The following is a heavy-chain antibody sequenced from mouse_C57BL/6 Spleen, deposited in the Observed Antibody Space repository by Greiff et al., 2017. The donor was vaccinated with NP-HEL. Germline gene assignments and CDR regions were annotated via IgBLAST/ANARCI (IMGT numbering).Heavy chain of an antibody. J-gene: IGHJ1*03. CDR1: GFTFSDYY. Sequence: LVESEGGLVQPGSSMKLSCTASGFTFSDYYMAWVRQVPEKGLEWVANINYDGSSTYYLDSLKSRFIISRDNAKNILYLQMSSLKSEDTATYYCARDHYGSSKGYFDVWGTGTTVTVSS. CDR2: INYDGSST. CDR3: ARDHYGSSKGYFDV. D-gene: IGHD1-1*01. V-gene: IGHV5-16*01.